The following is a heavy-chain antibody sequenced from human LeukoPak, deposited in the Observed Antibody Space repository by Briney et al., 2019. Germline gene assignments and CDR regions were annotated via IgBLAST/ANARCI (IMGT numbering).Heavy chain of an antibody. CDR1: GGSISSNY. V-gene: IGHV4-59*01. Sequence: PSETLSLTCTVSGGSISSNYWSWIRQPPGKGLEWIGLLYYTGTTNYNSSLKGRATISADTSKKYFSLKLTSVTAADTAVYYCASGYYYFMDVWGKATAVTVSS. D-gene: IGHD6-13*01. CDR3: ASGYYYFMDV. J-gene: IGHJ6*03. CDR2: LYYTGTT.